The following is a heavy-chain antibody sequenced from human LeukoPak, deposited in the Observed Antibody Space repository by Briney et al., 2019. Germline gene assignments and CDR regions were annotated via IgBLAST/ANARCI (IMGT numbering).Heavy chain of an antibody. D-gene: IGHD4-17*01. CDR1: GGTLSSYA. CDR2: IIPIFGTA. CDR3: ARERHPTDYGDSKSYYYYGMDV. J-gene: IGHJ6*02. V-gene: IGHV1-69*01. Sequence: ASVKVSCKASGGTLSSYAISWVRQAPGQGLEWMGGIIPIFGTANYAQKFQGRVTITADESTSTAYMELSSLRSEDTAVYYCARERHPTDYGDSKSYYYYGMDVWGQGTTVTVSS.